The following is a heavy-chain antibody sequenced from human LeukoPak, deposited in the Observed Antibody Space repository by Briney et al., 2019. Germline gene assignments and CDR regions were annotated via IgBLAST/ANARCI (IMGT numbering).Heavy chain of an antibody. V-gene: IGHV4-4*02. J-gene: IGHJ4*02. CDR1: GGSISSSNW. D-gene: IGHD3-22*01. Sequence: SGTLSLTCAVSGGSISSSNWWSWVRQPPGKGLEWIGEIYHSGSTNYNPSLKSRVTISVDKSKNQFSLKLSSVTAADTAVYYCASTTYYYDSSGQLDYWGQGTLVTVSS. CDR3: ASTTYYYDSSGQLDY. CDR2: IYHSGST.